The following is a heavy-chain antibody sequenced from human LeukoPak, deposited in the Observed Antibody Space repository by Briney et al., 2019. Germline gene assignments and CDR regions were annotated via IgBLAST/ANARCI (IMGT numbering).Heavy chain of an antibody. D-gene: IGHD2-2*01. CDR1: GFTVSSNY. J-gene: IGHJ6*02. CDR2: IYSGGST. V-gene: IGHV3-66*01. CDR3: ARDGRYCSSTSCHGDYYYGTDV. Sequence: PGGSLRLSCAASGFTVSSNYMNWVRQAPGKGLEWVSVIYSGGSTSYADSVKGRFTISRDSSKNTLYLQMNSLRAEDTAVYYCARDGRYCSSTSCHGDYYYGTDVWGQGTTVTVSS.